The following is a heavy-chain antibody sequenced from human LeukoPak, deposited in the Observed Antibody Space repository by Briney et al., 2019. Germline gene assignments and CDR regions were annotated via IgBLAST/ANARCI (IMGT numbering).Heavy chain of an antibody. CDR1: GYSISSGYY. CDR3: ASFGSYDVAVDY. Sequence: PSETLSLTCAVSGYSISSGYYWGWIRQPPGKGLEWIGEINHSGSTNYNPSLKSRVTISVDTSKNQFSLKLSSVTAADTAVYYCASFGSYDVAVDYWGQGTLVTVSS. CDR2: INHSGST. J-gene: IGHJ4*02. D-gene: IGHD1-26*01. V-gene: IGHV4-38-2*01.